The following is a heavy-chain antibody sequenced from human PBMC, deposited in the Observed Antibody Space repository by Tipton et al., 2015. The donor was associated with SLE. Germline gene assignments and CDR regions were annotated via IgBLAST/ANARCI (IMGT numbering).Heavy chain of an antibody. CDR3: ARSMATTKRVFDY. V-gene: IGHV4-34*01. J-gene: IGHJ4*02. D-gene: IGHD5-12*01. CDR1: GGSFSGYY. CDR2: INHSGST. Sequence: TLSLTCTDYGGSFSGYYWGWFRQSPGKGLEWIGEINHSGSTNYNPSLRSRVTMSVDTSKKQCSLKLSSVTAADTAVYYCARSMATTKRVFDYWGQGFLVTVSS.